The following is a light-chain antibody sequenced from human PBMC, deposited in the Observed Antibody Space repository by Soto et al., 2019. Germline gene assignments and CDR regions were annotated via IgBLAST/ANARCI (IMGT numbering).Light chain of an antibody. V-gene: IGLV1-44*01. CDR2: TNN. CDR1: TSNIGSNT. Sequence: QSVLTQPPSASGTPGQRVTISCFGSTSNIGSNTVSWYQQLPGTAPKLLLYTNNQRPSGVPDRFSGSKSGTSASLAISGLQSEDEADYYCAAWDDSLKGVVFGGGTKVTVL. CDR3: AAWDDSLKGVV. J-gene: IGLJ2*01.